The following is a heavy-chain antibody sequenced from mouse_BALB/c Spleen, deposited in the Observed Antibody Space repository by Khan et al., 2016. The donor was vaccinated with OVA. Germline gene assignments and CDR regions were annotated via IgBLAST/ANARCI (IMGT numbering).Heavy chain of an antibody. CDR3: ARRGLRWVFDY. V-gene: IGHV1-7*01. Sequence: QVQLQQSGAELAKPGASVKMSCKASGYTFINYWILWVKQRPGQGLEWIGYINPTTGYTEYNQNFKDKATLTADKSSSTAYLQLSSLTSEDTAVYDCARRGLRWVFDYWGQGTTLTVSS. CDR2: INPTTGYT. J-gene: IGHJ2*01. D-gene: IGHD1-1*01. CDR1: GYTFINYW.